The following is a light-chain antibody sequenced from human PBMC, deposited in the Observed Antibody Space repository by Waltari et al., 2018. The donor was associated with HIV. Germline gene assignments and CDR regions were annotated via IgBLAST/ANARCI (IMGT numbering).Light chain of an antibody. CDR2: SNH. J-gene: IGLJ2*01. CDR3: ASRDDSLNGPV. Sequence: QSVLTQPPSASGTPGQRVTISCSGSRSHIGGNTVNWYQHLPGTAPKLLIYSNHQRPSGVPDRFSGSKSGTSASLAISGLQSEDEADYYCASRDDSLNGPVFGRGTKLTVL. V-gene: IGLV1-44*01. CDR1: RSHIGGNT.